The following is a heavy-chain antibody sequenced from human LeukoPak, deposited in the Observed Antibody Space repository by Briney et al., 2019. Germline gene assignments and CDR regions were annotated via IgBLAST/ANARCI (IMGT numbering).Heavy chain of an antibody. J-gene: IGHJ5*02. D-gene: IGHD6-13*01. V-gene: IGHV3-64D*06. CDR1: GFTFSTYA. Sequence: GGSLILSCSASGFTFSTYAIHWVRQAPGKGLEYVSAISSNGGSTYYADSVKGRFTISRDNSKNTLYLQMSSLRPEDTAIYYCVKARSSYSSSWSWFDPWGQGTLVTVSS. CDR2: ISSNGGST. CDR3: VKARSSYSSSWSWFDP.